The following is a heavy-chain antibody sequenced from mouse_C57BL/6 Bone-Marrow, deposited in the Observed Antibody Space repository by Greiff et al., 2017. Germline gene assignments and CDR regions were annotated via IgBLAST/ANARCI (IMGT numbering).Heavy chain of an antibody. CDR3: AKRSTTTVGYFDV. CDR2: IWSGGST. Sequence: QVQLKESGPGLVQPSQSLSITCTVSGFSLTSYGVHWVRQPPGKGLEWLGVIWSGGSTDYNAAFISRLSISKDNSKSQVFFKMNSLQADDTAIYYCAKRSTTTVGYFDVWGTGTTVTVSS. D-gene: IGHD1-1*01. CDR1: GFSLTSYG. J-gene: IGHJ1*03. V-gene: IGHV2-4*01.